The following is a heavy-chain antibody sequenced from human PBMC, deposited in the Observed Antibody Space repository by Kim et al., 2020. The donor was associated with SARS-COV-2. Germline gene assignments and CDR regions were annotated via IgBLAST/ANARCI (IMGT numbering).Heavy chain of an antibody. Sequence: SETLSLTCTVSGGSISSYYWSWIRQPPGKGLEWIGYIYYSGSTNYNPSLKSRVTISVDTSKNQFSLMLSSVTAADTAVYYCVRDQMLQTSYYMDVWGKGT. CDR1: GGSISSYY. CDR2: IYYSGST. CDR3: VRDQMLQTSYYMDV. J-gene: IGHJ6*03. V-gene: IGHV4-59*01. D-gene: IGHD2-15*01.